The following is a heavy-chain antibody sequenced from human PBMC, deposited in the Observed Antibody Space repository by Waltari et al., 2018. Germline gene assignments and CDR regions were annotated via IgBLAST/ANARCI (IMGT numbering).Heavy chain of an antibody. V-gene: IGHV3-21*01. CDR2: ISSSSSYI. J-gene: IGHJ6*02. CDR1: GFTFSSYS. CDR3: ARDRPETPAPYYYYGMDV. Sequence: EVQLVESGGGLVKPGGSLRLSCAASGFTFSSYSMNWVRQAPGKGLEWVSSISSSSSYIYYSGSVQGLFTIFRDNAKNPLYRQMNSLRAEDTAVYYCARDRPETPAPYYYYGMDVWGQGTTVTVSS.